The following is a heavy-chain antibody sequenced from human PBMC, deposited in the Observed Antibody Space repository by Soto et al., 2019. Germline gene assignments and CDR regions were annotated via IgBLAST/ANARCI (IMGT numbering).Heavy chain of an antibody. D-gene: IGHD4-4*01. V-gene: IGHV4-59*01. CDR1: GGSISSYY. CDR3: ARVTTVYAFDI. J-gene: IGHJ3*02. CDR2: IYYSGST. Sequence: SETRSLTCTVSGGSISSYYWSWIRQPPGKGLEWIGYIYYSGSTNYNPSLKSRVTISVDTSKNQFSLKLSSVTAADTAVYYCARVTTVYAFDIWGQGTMVTVSS.